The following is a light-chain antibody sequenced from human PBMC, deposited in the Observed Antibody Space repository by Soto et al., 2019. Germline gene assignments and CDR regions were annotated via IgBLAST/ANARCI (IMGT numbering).Light chain of an antibody. J-gene: IGLJ1*01. V-gene: IGLV2-23*02. CDR1: SSDVGSYNL. Sequence: QLVLTQPASVSGSPGQSTTISCTGTSSDVGSYNLVTWYQQHPGKAPKLMIYEVSKRPSGVSSRFSGSKSGNTASLTISGLQAEDEADYYCCSYAGSGTFVFGVGTKLTVL. CDR2: EVS. CDR3: CSYAGSGTFV.